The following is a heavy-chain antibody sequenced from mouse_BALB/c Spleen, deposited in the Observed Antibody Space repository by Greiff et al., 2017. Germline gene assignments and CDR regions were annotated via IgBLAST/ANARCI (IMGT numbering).Heavy chain of an antibody. D-gene: IGHD2-14*01. CDR2: ISYSGST. V-gene: IGHV3-2*02. J-gene: IGHJ3*01. Sequence: EVKLQESGPGLVKPSQSLSLTCTVTGYSITSDYAWNWIRQFPGNKLEWMGYISYSGSTSYNPSLKSRISITRDTSKNQFFLQLNSVTTEDTATYYCARAYYRYDESFAYWGQGTLVTVSA. CDR1: GYSITSDYA. CDR3: ARAYYRYDESFAY.